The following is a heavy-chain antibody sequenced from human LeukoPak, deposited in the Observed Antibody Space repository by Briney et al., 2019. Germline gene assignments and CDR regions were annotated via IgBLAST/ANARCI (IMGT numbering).Heavy chain of an antibody. CDR1: GGSISSYY. D-gene: IGHD4-17*01. CDR3: ARHPDYGDYEAEVWFDP. J-gene: IGHJ5*02. Sequence: PSETLSLTCTVSGGSISSYYWSWIRQPPGKGLEWIGYIYYSGSTNYNPSLKSRVTISVDTSKNQFSLKLSSVTAADTAVYYCARHPDYGDYEAEVWFDPWGQGTLVTVSS. V-gene: IGHV4-59*08. CDR2: IYYSGST.